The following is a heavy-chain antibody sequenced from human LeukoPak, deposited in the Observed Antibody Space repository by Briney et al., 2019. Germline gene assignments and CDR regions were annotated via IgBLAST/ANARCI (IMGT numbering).Heavy chain of an antibody. CDR3: ASRPYYYDSSGSASDY. J-gene: IGHJ4*02. V-gene: IGHV4-39*01. D-gene: IGHD3-22*01. CDR1: GGSISSSFNY. Sequence: SETLSLTCTVSGGSISSSFNYWGWIRQPPGKGLEWIGSIYYSGSSYYNPSLKSRVTISVDTSKNQFSLKLSSVTAADTAVYYCASRPYYYDSSGSASDYWGQGTLVTVSS. CDR2: IYYSGSS.